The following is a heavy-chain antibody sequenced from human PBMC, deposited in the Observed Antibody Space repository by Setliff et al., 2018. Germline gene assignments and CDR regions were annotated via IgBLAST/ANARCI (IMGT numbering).Heavy chain of an antibody. CDR1: GFSFSSYS. CDR2: ISSSSSTI. V-gene: IGHV3-48*01. J-gene: IGHJ5*02. D-gene: IGHD3-10*01. CDR3: AKNGFGVVALGVNNWFDP. Sequence: PGGSLRLSCAASGFSFSSYSMNWVRQAPGKGLEWVSYISSSSSTIYYADSVKGRFTISRDNSKNTLYLQMNSLRAEDTAVYYCAKNGFGVVALGVNNWFDPWGQGTLVTV.